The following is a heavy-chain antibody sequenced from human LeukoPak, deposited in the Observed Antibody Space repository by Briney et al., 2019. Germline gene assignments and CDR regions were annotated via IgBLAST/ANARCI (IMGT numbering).Heavy chain of an antibody. J-gene: IGHJ3*02. CDR3: AKYYYDSSGYDIDAFDI. CDR2: ISGSGGST. V-gene: IGHV3-23*01. D-gene: IGHD3-22*01. Sequence: GSLRLSCAASGFTFSSYAMSWVRQAPGKGLEWVSAISGSGGSTYYADSVKGRFTISRDNSKNTLYLQMNSLRAEDTAVYYCAKYYYDSSGYDIDAFDIWGQGTMVTVSS. CDR1: GFTFSSYA.